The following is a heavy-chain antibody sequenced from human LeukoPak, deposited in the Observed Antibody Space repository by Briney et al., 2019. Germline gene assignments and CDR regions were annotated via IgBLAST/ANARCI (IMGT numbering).Heavy chain of an antibody. Sequence: ASVKVSCKASGYTFTGYYMHWVRQAPGQGPEWMGWINPNSGGTNYAQKFQGRVTMTRDTSISTAYMELSRLRSDDTAVYYYASTTGTTQSDAFDIWGQGTMVTVST. CDR2: INPNSGGT. J-gene: IGHJ3*02. V-gene: IGHV1-2*02. CDR1: GYTFTGYY. CDR3: ASTTGTTQSDAFDI. D-gene: IGHD1-1*01.